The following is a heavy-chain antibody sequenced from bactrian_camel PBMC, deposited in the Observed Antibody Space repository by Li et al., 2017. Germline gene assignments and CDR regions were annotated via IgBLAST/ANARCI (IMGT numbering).Heavy chain of an antibody. CDR3: AADRRNRLNWIEPDYYY. V-gene: IGHV3-2*01. J-gene: IGHJ4*01. CDR1: GFTFSSYY. Sequence: VQLVESGGGLVQPGGSLRLSCAASGFTFSSYYMTWVRQAPGKGLEWVSSIYTGGGSTYYADSVKGRFTISRDNAKNTLYLQMNSLKPEDTAMYYCAADRRNRLNWIEPDYYYWGQGTQVTVS. D-gene: IGHD7*01. CDR2: IYTGGGST.